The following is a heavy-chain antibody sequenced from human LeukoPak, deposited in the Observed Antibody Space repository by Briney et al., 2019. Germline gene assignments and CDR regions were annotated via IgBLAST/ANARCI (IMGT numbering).Heavy chain of an antibody. CDR3: ARGQGIVVVVAATQRVYFDY. CDR2: INHSGST. V-gene: IGHV4-34*01. CDR1: GGSFSGYY. D-gene: IGHD2-15*01. Sequence: SETLSLTCAVYGGSFSGYYWSWIRQPPGKGLVWIGEINHSGSTNYNPSLKSRVTISVDTSKNQFSLKLSSVTAADTAVYYCARGQGIVVVVAATQRVYFDYWGQGTLVTVSS. J-gene: IGHJ4*02.